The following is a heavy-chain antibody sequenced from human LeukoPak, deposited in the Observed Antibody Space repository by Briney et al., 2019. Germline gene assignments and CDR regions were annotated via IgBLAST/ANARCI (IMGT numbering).Heavy chain of an antibody. Sequence: GGSLRLSCAASGFTFSNSAMSWVRQAPGKGLEWVSTLSGSGITTYYADSVKGRFTISRDNSKNTLYLQMNSLRAEDTAVYYCAKGIYSSGWSYFDYWGHGALVAVSS. D-gene: IGHD6-19*01. CDR3: AKGIYSSGWSYFDY. CDR2: LSGSGITT. V-gene: IGHV3-23*01. J-gene: IGHJ4*01. CDR1: GFTFSNSA.